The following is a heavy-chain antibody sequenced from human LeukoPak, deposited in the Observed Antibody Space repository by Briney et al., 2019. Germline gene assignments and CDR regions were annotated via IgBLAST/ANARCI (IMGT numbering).Heavy chain of an antibody. CDR3: AKGPKENWYFDL. V-gene: IGHV3-9*03. Sequence: PGRSLRLSCAASGFNFDDSAIHWVRQAPGKGLEWVSAMNWISDFKAYADSVKGRFTTSRDNDKNSVHLQMNSLRPEDMAVYYCAKGPKENWYFDLWGRGTLVTVSS. CDR1: GFNFDDSA. J-gene: IGHJ2*01. CDR2: MNWISDFK.